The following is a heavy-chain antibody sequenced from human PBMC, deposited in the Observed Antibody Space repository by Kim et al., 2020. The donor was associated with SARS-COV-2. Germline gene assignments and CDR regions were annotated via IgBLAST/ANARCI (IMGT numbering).Heavy chain of an antibody. CDR3: ARDRASSGWYRPNWYFDL. Sequence: SETLSLTCTVSGGSISSYYWSWIRQPPGKGLEWIGYIYYSGSTNYNPSLKSRVTISVDTSKNQFSLKLSSVTAADTAVYYCARDRASSGWYRPNWYFDLWGRGTLVTVSS. CDR1: GGSISSYY. V-gene: IGHV4-59*01. CDR2: IYYSGST. D-gene: IGHD6-19*01. J-gene: IGHJ2*01.